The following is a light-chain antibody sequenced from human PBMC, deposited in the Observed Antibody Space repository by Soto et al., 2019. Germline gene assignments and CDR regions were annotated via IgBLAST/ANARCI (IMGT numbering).Light chain of an antibody. CDR3: QQYDISPLT. Sequence: IGLSQSAGTLSLSPAESATLSFRSRQPVSSNCLAWYQQKPGQPPRLLIYDSSTRATGFPDRFSGSGSGTDFTLTIISLEPEDFAVYYCQQYDISPLTFGQGTKVDIK. CDR1: QPVSSNC. J-gene: IGKJ1*01. V-gene: IGKV3-20*01. CDR2: DSS.